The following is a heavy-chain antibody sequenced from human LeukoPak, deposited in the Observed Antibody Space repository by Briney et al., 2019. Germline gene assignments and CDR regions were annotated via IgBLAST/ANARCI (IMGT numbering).Heavy chain of an antibody. CDR2: ISVHNGNT. D-gene: IGHD4-17*01. J-gene: IGHJ3*02. CDR3: ARESEVTTVTTYAFDI. CDR1: GYTFTNYG. V-gene: IGHV1-18*01. Sequence: ASVKVSCKASGYTFTNYGISWVRQAPGQGLEWMGWISVHNGNTNYAQKLQGRATMTTDTSTSTAHMELRSLRSDDTAVYFCARESEVTTVTTYAFDIWGQGTMVTVSS.